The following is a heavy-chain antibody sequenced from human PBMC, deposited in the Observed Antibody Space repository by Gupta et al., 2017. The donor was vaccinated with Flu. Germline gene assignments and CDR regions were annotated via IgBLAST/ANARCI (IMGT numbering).Heavy chain of an antibody. CDR1: GGSISDTSYS. CDR2: GGYSGNT. J-gene: IGHJ4*02. Sequence: QLQLQESGPGLVKPSETLSLICTVSGGSISDTSYSWGWIRQPPGKGLEWIGNGGYSGNTFYNPSLKSRVTISVDTSKNQFSLKLSSVTAADTAVYYCARRITYGKTFDYWGQGSLVTVSS. CDR3: ARRITYGKTFDY. D-gene: IGHD2/OR15-2a*01. V-gene: IGHV4-39*01.